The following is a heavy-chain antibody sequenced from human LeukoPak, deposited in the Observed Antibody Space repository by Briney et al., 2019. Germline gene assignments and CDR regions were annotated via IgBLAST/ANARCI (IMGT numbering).Heavy chain of an antibody. CDR1: GFTFSSHW. D-gene: IGHD2-15*01. J-gene: IGHJ4*02. CDR3: ARALGYCSGGSCSLDY. Sequence: GGSLRLSCAASGFTFSSHWMSWVRQAPGKGLEWVSVIYSGGSTYYADSVKGRFTISRDNSKNTLYLQMNSLRAEDTAVYYCARALGYCSGGSCSLDYWGQGTLVTVSS. V-gene: IGHV3-53*01. CDR2: IYSGGST.